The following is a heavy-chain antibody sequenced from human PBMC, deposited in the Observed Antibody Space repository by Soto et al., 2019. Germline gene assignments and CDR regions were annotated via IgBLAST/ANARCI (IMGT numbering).Heavy chain of an antibody. CDR1: GYTFTSYG. CDR3: ARVPLYYYDSSGTVDY. J-gene: IGHJ4*02. CDR2: ISAYNGNT. D-gene: IGHD3-22*01. Sequence: GASVKVSGKASGYTFTSYGISWVRQAPGQGLEWMGWISAYNGNTNYAQKLQGRVTMTTDTSTSTAYMELRSLRSDDTAVYYCARVPLYYYDSSGTVDYWGQGTLVTVSS. V-gene: IGHV1-18*04.